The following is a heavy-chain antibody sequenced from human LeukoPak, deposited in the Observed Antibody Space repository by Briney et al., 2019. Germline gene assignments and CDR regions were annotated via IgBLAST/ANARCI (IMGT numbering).Heavy chain of an antibody. CDR2: INYNGAIT. J-gene: IGHJ4*02. V-gene: IGHV3-20*04. CDR1: GFTVVDYG. D-gene: IGHD3-3*02. Sequence: GGSLRLSCATTGFTVVDYGLSWVRRAPGKGLEWLCAINYNGAITDYADSVKGRFTISRDNAKNSLYLRMDSLRAEDTALYYCARDRLGPSFSVSHFDLWGQGTLVTVSS. CDR3: ARDRLGPSFSVSHFDL.